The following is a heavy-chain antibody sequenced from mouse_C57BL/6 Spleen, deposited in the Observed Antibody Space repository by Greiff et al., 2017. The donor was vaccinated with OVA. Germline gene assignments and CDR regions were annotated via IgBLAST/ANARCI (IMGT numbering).Heavy chain of an antibody. CDR3: ARNWDYSRFDY. CDR1: GYTFTGYW. V-gene: IGHV1-9*01. CDR2: ILPGSGSP. J-gene: IGHJ2*01. D-gene: IGHD4-1*01. Sequence: VQGVESGAELMKPGASVKLSCKATGYTFTGYWIEWVKQRPGHGLEWIGEILPGSGSPNYNAKFKGKATFTADTTTNAAYMQLSSLATEDSTIYYCARNWDYSRFDYWGQGTTLTVSS.